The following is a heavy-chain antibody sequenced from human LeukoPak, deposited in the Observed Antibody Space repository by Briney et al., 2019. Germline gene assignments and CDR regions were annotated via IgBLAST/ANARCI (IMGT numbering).Heavy chain of an antibody. CDR2: INPNSGGT. V-gene: IGHV1-2*02. Sequence: ASVKVSCKASGYTFTGYYMHWVRQAPGQGLEWMGWINPNSGGTNYAHKFQGMVTMTRDTSISTAYVELSRLISDDTAVYYCASLGLGDSSGYYSDYWGQGTLVTVSS. D-gene: IGHD3-22*01. J-gene: IGHJ4*02. CDR3: ASLGLGDSSGYYSDY. CDR1: GYTFTGYY.